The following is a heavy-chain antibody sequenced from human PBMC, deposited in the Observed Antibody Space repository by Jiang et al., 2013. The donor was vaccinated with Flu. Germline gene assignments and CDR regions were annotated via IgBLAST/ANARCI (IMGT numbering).Heavy chain of an antibody. V-gene: IGHV3-21*01. J-gene: IGHJ3*02. Sequence: TFSSYSMNWVRQAPGKGLEWVSSISSSSSYIYYADSVKGRFTISRDNAKNSLYLQMNSLRAEDTAVYYCARPYCSGGSCFEPYSAKYAFDIWGQGTMVTVSS. CDR2: ISSSSSYI. CDR3: ARPYCSGGSCFEPYSAKYAFDI. CDR1: TFSSYS. D-gene: IGHD2-15*01.